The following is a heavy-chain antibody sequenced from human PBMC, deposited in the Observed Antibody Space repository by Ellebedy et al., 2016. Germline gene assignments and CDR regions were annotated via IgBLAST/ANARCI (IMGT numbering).Heavy chain of an antibody. Sequence: GGSLRLSXRGSGFKFADYAMSWFRQPPGKGLEWVGFIRSTTYGATTEYVASLQGRFIISRDDSTGTAYLQMTSLRTEDTAVYYCARYCSGASCYPSHWGPGTLVSVSS. D-gene: IGHD2-15*01. CDR3: ARYCSGASCYPSH. J-gene: IGHJ4*02. CDR2: IRSTTYGATT. V-gene: IGHV3-49*03. CDR1: GFKFADYA.